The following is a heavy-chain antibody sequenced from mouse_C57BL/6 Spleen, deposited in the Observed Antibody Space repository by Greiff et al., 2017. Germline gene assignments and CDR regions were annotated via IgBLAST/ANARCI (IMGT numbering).Heavy chain of an antibody. CDR2: IDPSDSYT. D-gene: IGHD1-1*01. CDR1: GYTFTSYW. Sequence: QVQLQQPGAELVMPGASVKLSCKASGYTFTSYWMHWVKQRPGQGLEWIGEIDPSDSYTNYNQKFKGKSTLTVDKSSSTAYMQLSSLTSEDSAVYYCARGYGSSYRGGFAYWGQGTLVTVSA. CDR3: ARGYGSSYRGGFAY. J-gene: IGHJ3*01. V-gene: IGHV1-69*01.